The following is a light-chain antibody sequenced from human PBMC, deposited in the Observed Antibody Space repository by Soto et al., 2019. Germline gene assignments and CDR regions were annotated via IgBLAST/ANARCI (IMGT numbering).Light chain of an antibody. J-gene: IGKJ5*01. CDR3: MQALQTPYT. CDR1: QSLLHSNGYNY. V-gene: IGKV2-28*01. Sequence: DLVMTQSPLSLPVTPGEPASISCRSSQSLLHSNGYNYLDWYLQKPGQSQQLLIYLGSNRASGVPDRFSGSGSGTDFTLGISRVEAEDVGLYYCMQALQTPYTFGQGTRLEIK. CDR2: LGS.